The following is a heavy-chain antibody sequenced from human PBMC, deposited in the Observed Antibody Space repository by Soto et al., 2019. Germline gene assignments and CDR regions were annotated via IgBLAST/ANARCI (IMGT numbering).Heavy chain of an antibody. CDR1: GFTFGDYA. CDR2: IRSKAYGGTT. Sequence: EVQLVESGGGLVKPGRSLRLSCTASGFTFGDYAMSWFRQAPGKGLEWVGFIRSKAYGGTTEYAASVKGRFTISRDDSKSIAYLQMNSLKTEDTAVYYCTTSRWDSSWYGVSYFDYWGQGTLVTVSS. J-gene: IGHJ4*02. D-gene: IGHD6-13*01. CDR3: TTSRWDSSWYGVSYFDY. V-gene: IGHV3-49*05.